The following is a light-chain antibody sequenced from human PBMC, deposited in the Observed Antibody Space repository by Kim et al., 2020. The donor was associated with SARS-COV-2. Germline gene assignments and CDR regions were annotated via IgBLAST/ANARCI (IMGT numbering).Light chain of an antibody. J-gene: IGLJ2*01. CDR1: ILRSYY. Sequence: SSELTQDPAVSVVLGQTVRITCQGDILRSYYATWYQQKPGQAPILVIYGKNNRPSGIPDRFSGSSSGNTASLTITGTQAGDEADYYCNSRDSNDNVVFGG. CDR2: GKN. CDR3: NSRDSNDNVV. V-gene: IGLV3-19*01.